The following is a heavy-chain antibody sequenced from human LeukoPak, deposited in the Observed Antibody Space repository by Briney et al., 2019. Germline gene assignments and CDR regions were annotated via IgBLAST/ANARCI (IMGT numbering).Heavy chain of an antibody. Sequence: GGSLRLSCAASGFTFSSYAMHWVRQAPGKGLEYVSAISSNGGSTYYANSVKGRFTISRDNSKNTLYLQMGSLRAEDMAVYYCARGGGSGIAARRYNWFDPWGQGTLVTVSS. CDR1: GFTFSSYA. CDR3: ARGGGSGIAARRYNWFDP. D-gene: IGHD6-6*01. CDR2: ISSNGGST. V-gene: IGHV3-64*01. J-gene: IGHJ5*02.